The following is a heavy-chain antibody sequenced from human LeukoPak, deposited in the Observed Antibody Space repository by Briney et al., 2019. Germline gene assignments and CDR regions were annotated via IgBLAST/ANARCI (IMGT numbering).Heavy chain of an antibody. D-gene: IGHD6-19*01. V-gene: IGHV3-30-3*01. CDR1: GFTFSSYA. CDR3: AKDLNSSGWDGNDAFDI. Sequence: GGSLRLSCAASGFTFSSYAMHWVRQAPGKGLEWVAVMLYDVSNKHYADSVKGRFTISRDNSKNTLYLQMNSLRAEDTAVYYCAKDLNSSGWDGNDAFDIWGQGTMVTVSS. CDR2: MLYDVSNK. J-gene: IGHJ3*02.